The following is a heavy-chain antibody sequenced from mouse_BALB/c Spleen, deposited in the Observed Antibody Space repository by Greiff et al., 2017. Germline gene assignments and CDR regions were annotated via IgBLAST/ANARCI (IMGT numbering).Heavy chain of an antibody. V-gene: IGHV5-9-3*01. J-gene: IGHJ1*01. D-gene: IGHD2-1*01. CDR2: ISSGGSYT. Sequence: EVKLVESGGGLVKPGGSLKLSCAASGFTFSSYAMSWVRQTPEKRLEWVATISSGGSYTYYPDSVKGRFTISRDNAKNTLYLQMSSLRSEDTAMYYCARHDGNHWYFDVWGAGTTVTVSS. CDR3: ARHDGNHWYFDV. CDR1: GFTFSSYA.